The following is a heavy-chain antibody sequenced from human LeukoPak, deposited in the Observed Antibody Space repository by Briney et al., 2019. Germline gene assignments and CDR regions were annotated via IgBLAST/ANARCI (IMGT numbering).Heavy chain of an antibody. J-gene: IGHJ5*02. Sequence: SETLSLTCTVSGGSISNYYWYWIRQPPGRGLECIGYIYHSGSTNYNPSLKSRVTISVDTSKNQFSLKLRSVTAADTAVYYCAREVGLGMYNWFDPWGQGTLVTVSS. CDR3: AREVGLGMYNWFDP. V-gene: IGHV4-59*01. CDR1: GGSISNYY. CDR2: IYHSGST. D-gene: IGHD3-16*01.